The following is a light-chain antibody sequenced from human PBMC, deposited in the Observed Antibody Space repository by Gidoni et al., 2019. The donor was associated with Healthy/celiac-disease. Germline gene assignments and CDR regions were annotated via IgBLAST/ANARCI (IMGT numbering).Light chain of an antibody. CDR1: SSDVGSYNL. CDR2: EVS. Sequence: QSALTQPASVSGSPGQSITISCTGTSSDVGSYNLGSWYQQHPGKAPKLMIYEVSKRPSGVSNRFSGSKSGNTASLTISVLQAEDEADYYCCSYAGSSTFVFGTGTKVTVL. CDR3: CSYAGSSTFV. J-gene: IGLJ1*01. V-gene: IGLV2-23*02.